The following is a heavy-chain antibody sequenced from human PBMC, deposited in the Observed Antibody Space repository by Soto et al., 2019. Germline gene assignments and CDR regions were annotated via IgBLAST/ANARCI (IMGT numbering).Heavy chain of an antibody. CDR3: ARDSSAAGDRRFDY. Sequence: QVQLVQSGAEVKKPGASVKVSCKASGYIFTSYGISWVRQAPGQGLEWMGWISAYNGNTDYAQKLQDRVTMTTDTSTSTASMELRSLTSDETAVYYCARDSSAAGDRRFDYWGQGTLVTVSS. CDR2: ISAYNGNT. D-gene: IGHD6-13*01. V-gene: IGHV1-18*01. J-gene: IGHJ4*02. CDR1: GYIFTSYG.